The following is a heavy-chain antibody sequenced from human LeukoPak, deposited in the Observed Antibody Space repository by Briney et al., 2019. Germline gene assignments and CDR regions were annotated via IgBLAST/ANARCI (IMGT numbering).Heavy chain of an antibody. V-gene: IGHV4-61*02. CDR2: IYTSGST. J-gene: IGHJ3*02. CDR1: GGSISSSNYY. CDR3: ASSIPIYRPGIIKGDDAFDI. D-gene: IGHD2/OR15-2a*01. Sequence: PSETLSLTCTVSGGSISSSNYYWSWIRQPAGKGLEWIGRIYTSGSTNYNPSLKSRVTISVDTSKNQFSLKLSSVTAADTAVYYCASSIPIYRPGIIKGDDAFDIWGQGTMVTVSS.